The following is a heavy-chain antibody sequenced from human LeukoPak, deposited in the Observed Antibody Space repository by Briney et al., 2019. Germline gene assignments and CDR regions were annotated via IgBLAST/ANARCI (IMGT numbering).Heavy chain of an antibody. V-gene: IGHV3-23*01. CDR1: GFSISNYA. CDR2: ISGGVGST. J-gene: IGHJ4*02. CDR3: AKTLPSSWYSFDY. D-gene: IGHD6-13*01. Sequence: GGSLRLSCAASGFSISNYAMSWVRQAPGKGLEWVSSISGGVGSTYYADSVKGRFTISRDNSKNTLYLQMNSLRAEDTAVYYCAKTLPSSWYSFDYWGQGTLVTVSS.